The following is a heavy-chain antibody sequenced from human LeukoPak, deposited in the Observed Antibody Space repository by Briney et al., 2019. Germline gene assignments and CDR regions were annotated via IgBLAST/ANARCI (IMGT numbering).Heavy chain of an antibody. V-gene: IGHV5-51*01. CDR2: IYPGDSDT. CDR3: ARLRSNSYYDSSGPFDY. CDR1: GYSFTSYW. Sequence: GESLKISCKGSGYSFTSYWIGWVRQMPGKGLEWMGIIYPGDSDTRYSPSFQGQVTISADKSISTAYLQWSSLKASDTAMYYCARLRSNSYYDSSGPFDYWGQGTLVTVSS. J-gene: IGHJ4*02. D-gene: IGHD3-22*01.